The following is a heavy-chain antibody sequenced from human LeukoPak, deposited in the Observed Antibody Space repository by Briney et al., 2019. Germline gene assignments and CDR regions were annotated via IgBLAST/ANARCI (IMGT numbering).Heavy chain of an antibody. CDR1: GFTFSSYG. Sequence: PGGSLRLSCAASGFTFSSYGMHWVRQAPGKGLEWVSYISSSGSTIYYADSVKGRFTISRDNAKNSLYLQMNSLRAEDTAVYYCARVEQWLVHGAFDIWGQGTMVTVSS. CDR2: ISSSGSTI. CDR3: ARVEQWLVHGAFDI. V-gene: IGHV3-48*04. J-gene: IGHJ3*02. D-gene: IGHD6-19*01.